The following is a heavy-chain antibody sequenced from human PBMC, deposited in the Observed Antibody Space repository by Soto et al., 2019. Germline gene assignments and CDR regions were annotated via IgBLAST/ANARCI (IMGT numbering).Heavy chain of an antibody. J-gene: IGHJ4*02. CDR2: IYDSGST. Sequence: SETQSLTCTVSGGSISSSYWSWIRQPPGKRLEWIGYIYDSGSTYYNSSLKSRVTMSVDTSKNQFSLKLNSVTAADTAVYYCARQLMYWGQGTPVTVSS. CDR3: ARQLMY. D-gene: IGHD6-13*01. CDR1: GGSISSSY. V-gene: IGHV4-59*08.